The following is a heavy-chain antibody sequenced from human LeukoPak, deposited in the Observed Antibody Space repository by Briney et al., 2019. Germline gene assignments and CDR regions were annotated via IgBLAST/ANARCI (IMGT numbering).Heavy chain of an antibody. J-gene: IGHJ6*02. CDR1: GYTFTSYG. V-gene: IGHV1-18*01. CDR3: ARDLVRHCGGDCYSYYYGMDV. Sequence: ASGNVSFKASGYTFTSYGISWVRQAPGQGREWMGWISAYNGNTNYAQKLQGRVTMTTDTSTSTAYMELRSLRSDDTAVYYCARDLVRHCGGDCYSYYYGMDVWGQGTTVTVSS. CDR2: ISAYNGNT. D-gene: IGHD2-21*02.